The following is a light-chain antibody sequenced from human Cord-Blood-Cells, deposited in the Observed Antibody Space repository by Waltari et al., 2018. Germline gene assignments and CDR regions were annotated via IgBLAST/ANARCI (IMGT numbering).Light chain of an antibody. CDR3: CSYAGSSTLV. Sequence: QPALTQPASASGSPGQSITISCPGTIGDVGSYNLTSWYQQHPGKAPKLMIYEGSKRPSGVSNRFSGSKSGNTASLTISGLQAEDEADYYCCSYAGSSTLVFGGGTKLTVL. V-gene: IGLV2-23*01. CDR1: IGDVGSYNL. J-gene: IGLJ2*01. CDR2: EGS.